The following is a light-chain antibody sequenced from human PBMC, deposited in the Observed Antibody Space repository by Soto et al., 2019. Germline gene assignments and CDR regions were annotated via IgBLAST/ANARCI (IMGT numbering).Light chain of an antibody. Sequence: QAVVTQEPSLTVSPGGTVTLTCGSSTGAVTNGHYPYWFQQKPGQSPRTLIYDTTNRHSWTPARFSGSLLGGKAALTLSGAQAEEEAEYYCLLYYKGPYVFGSWTKVTVL. CDR2: DTT. CDR3: LLYYKGPYV. V-gene: IGLV7-46*01. CDR1: TGAVTNGHY. J-gene: IGLJ1*01.